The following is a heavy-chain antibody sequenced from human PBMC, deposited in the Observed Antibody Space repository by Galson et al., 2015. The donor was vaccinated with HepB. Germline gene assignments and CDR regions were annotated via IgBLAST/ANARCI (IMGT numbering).Heavy chain of an antibody. Sequence: SLRLSCAASGFTFSSYSMNWVRQAPGKGLEWVSSISSSSSYIYYADSVKGRFTISRDNAKNSLYLQMNSLRAEDTAVYYCARDLYYDSSGYYYVDSFTSYWGQGTLVTVSS. CDR2: ISSSSSYI. V-gene: IGHV3-21*01. CDR3: ARDLYYDSSGYYYVDSFTSY. D-gene: IGHD3-22*01. CDR1: GFTFSSYS. J-gene: IGHJ4*02.